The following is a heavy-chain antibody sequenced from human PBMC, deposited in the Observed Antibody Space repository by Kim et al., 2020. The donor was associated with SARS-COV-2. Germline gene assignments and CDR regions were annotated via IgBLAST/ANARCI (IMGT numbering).Heavy chain of an antibody. CDR1: GFTFGDYA. D-gene: IGHD1-26*01. Sequence: GGSLRLSCTASGFTFGDYAMSWFRQAPGKGLEWVGFIRSKAYGGTTEYAASVKGRFTISRDDSKSIAYLQMNSLKTEDTAVYYCTREEVGATTGLDYWGQGTLVTVSS. CDR2: IRSKAYGGTT. J-gene: IGHJ4*02. V-gene: IGHV3-49*03. CDR3: TREEVGATTGLDY.